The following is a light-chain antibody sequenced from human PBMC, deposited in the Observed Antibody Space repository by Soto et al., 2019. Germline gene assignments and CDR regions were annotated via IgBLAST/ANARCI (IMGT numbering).Light chain of an antibody. J-gene: IGKJ5*01. V-gene: IGKV3-15*01. CDR3: QQYNNWPSIT. CDR1: QSVSNY. Sequence: DIGLTQSPATLSVSAGERATLSCRASQSVSNYLAWFQQKPGQPPRLVIYGASTRATGIPARFSGSGSGTEFTLTISSLQSEDFAVYYCQQYNNWPSITFGQGTRLEIK. CDR2: GAS.